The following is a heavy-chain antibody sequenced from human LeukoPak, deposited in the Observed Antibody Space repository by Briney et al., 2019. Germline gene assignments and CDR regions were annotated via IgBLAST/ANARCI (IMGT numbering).Heavy chain of an antibody. D-gene: IGHD3-10*01. Sequence: SETLSLTCTVSGGSISSGGYYWSWIRQPPGKGLEWIGYIYHSGSTYYSPSLKSRVTISVDRSKNQFSLKLSSVTAADTAVYYCTSSSSGSFDYWGQGTLVTVSS. CDR1: GGSISSGGYY. CDR3: TSSSSGSFDY. J-gene: IGHJ4*02. CDR2: IYHSGST. V-gene: IGHV4-30-2*01.